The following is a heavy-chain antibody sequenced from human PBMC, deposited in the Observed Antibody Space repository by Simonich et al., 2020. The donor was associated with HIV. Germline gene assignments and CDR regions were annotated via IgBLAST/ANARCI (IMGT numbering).Heavy chain of an antibody. CDR1: GYSFTELS. J-gene: IGHJ4*02. Sequence: QVQLVQSGAEVKKPGASVKVSCKVSGYSFTELSMHWVRQAPGKGLEWMGGFDPEDGETIYARKLQGRVTMTEDTSTDTAYMELSSLRSEDTAVYYCATAPAHYYDDIGYFTPPFFYWGQGTLVTVSS. D-gene: IGHD3-22*01. CDR2: FDPEDGET. CDR3: ATAPAHYYDDIGYFTPPFFY. V-gene: IGHV1-24*01.